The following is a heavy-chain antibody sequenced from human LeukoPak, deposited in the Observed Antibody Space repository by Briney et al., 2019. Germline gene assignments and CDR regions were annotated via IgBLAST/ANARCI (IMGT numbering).Heavy chain of an antibody. D-gene: IGHD6-13*01. Sequence: SVKVSCKASGGTFSSYAISWVRQAPGQGLEWMGGIIPIFGTANYAQKFQGRVTITADESTSTAYMELSSLRSEDTAVYYCARGALGSWDTGPFDYWGQGTLVTVSS. J-gene: IGHJ4*02. CDR1: GGTFSSYA. CDR2: IIPIFGTA. CDR3: ARGALGSWDTGPFDY. V-gene: IGHV1-69*13.